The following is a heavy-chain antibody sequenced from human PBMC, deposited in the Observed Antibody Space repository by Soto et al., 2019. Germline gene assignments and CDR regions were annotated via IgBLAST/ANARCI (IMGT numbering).Heavy chain of an antibody. CDR1: GGSIFNYY. CDR3: ARALNFDY. V-gene: IGHV4-59*01. Sequence: QVQLQESGPGLVKPSETLSLTCTVSGGSIFNYYWSWIRQPPGKGLEWIGYVSHSGSTNHNPSLKGRVTISIDPSRKQFSLNLTSVTSADTAVYYCARALNFDYWSQGTLVTVSS. J-gene: IGHJ4*02. CDR2: VSHSGST.